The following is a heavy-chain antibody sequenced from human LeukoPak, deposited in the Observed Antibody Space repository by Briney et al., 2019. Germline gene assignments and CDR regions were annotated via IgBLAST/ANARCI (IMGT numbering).Heavy chain of an antibody. J-gene: IGHJ6*03. V-gene: IGHV1-69*13. CDR3: AKDQGYSILVDYYYMDV. D-gene: IGHD5-18*01. Sequence: ASVKFSCKASGGTFSSYAISWVRQAPGQGLEWMGGIIPIFGTANYAQKFQGRVTITADESTSTAYMELSSLRSEDTAVYYCAKDQGYSILVDYYYMDVWGKGTTVTVSS. CDR1: GGTFSSYA. CDR2: IIPIFGTA.